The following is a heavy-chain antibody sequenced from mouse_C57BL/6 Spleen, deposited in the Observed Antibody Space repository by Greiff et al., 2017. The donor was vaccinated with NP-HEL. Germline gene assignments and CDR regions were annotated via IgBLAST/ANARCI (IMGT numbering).Heavy chain of an antibody. CDR3: ARGEDYDAWFAY. D-gene: IGHD2-4*01. CDR2: ISYDGSN. J-gene: IGHJ3*01. Sequence: EVKLQESGPGLVKPSQSLSLTCSVTGYSITSGYYWNWIRQFPGNKLEWMGYISYDGSNNYNPSLKNRISITRDTSKNQFFLKLNSVTTEDTATYYCARGEDYDAWFAYWGQGTLVTVSA. CDR1: GYSITSGYY. V-gene: IGHV3-6*01.